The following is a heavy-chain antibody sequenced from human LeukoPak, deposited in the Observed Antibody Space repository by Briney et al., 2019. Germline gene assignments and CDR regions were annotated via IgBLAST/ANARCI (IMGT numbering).Heavy chain of an antibody. Sequence: SETLSLTCTVSGGSISHYYWNWIRQSAGMRLEWIGRLYTGGITEYNPSLKSRVTMSVDTSKSRFSLEVRSVTAADTALYYCATWSSGSYFDDFDIWGQGTMVTVSS. CDR2: LYTGGIT. CDR1: GGSISHYY. CDR3: ATWSSGSYFDDFDI. D-gene: IGHD3-22*01. V-gene: IGHV4-4*07. J-gene: IGHJ3*02.